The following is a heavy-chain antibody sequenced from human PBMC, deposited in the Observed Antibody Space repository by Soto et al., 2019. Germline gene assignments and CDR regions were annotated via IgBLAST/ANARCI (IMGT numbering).Heavy chain of an antibody. Sequence: QITLKESGHTLVKPTQMLTLTCTFSGFSLNTRGVGVGWIRQPPGGALEWLALIYWDDDKRYSPSLRSRLTITKDTSKNQAVLTMTTMEPLDTGTYYCAHTYSSSPDDGFDVWGQGTRVTVSS. J-gene: IGHJ3*01. V-gene: IGHV2-5*02. CDR2: IYWDDDK. CDR3: AHTYSSSPDDGFDV. CDR1: GFSLNTRGVG. D-gene: IGHD6-6*01.